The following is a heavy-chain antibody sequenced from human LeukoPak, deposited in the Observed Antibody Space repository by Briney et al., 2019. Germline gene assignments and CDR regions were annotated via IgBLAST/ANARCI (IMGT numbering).Heavy chain of an antibody. CDR1: GFTFGSYA. Sequence: PGGSLRLSCAASGFTFGSYAMHWVRQAPGKGLEWVAVISYDGSNKYYADSVKGRFTISRDNSKNTLYLQMNSLRAEDTAVYYCARDYNHIVVVPAAMSYYFDYWGQGTLVTVSS. CDR2: ISYDGSNK. CDR3: ARDYNHIVVVPAAMSYYFDY. V-gene: IGHV3-30-3*01. J-gene: IGHJ4*02. D-gene: IGHD2-2*01.